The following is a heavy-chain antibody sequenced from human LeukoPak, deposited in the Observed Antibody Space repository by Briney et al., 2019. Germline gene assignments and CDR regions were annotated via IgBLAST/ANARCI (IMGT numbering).Heavy chain of an antibody. CDR1: DDSITIYY. Sequence: PSETLSLTCSVSDDSITIYYWTWIRQPPGKGLGWIGYIDHTGTTNYNPSLNSRVTISRDTSKNHFSLQLSSVTAADTAVYYCARDQMATTPLTHWGQGTLVTVSS. V-gene: IGHV4-59*01. J-gene: IGHJ4*02. D-gene: IGHD5-24*01. CDR2: IDHTGTT. CDR3: ARDQMATTPLTH.